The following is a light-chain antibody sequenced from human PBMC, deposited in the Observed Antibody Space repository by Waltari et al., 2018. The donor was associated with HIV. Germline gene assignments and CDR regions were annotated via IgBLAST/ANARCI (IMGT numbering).Light chain of an antibody. CDR2: EAS. V-gene: IGKV1-5*03. J-gene: IGKJ1*01. CDR3: HQYYNERT. Sequence: IQMTQSPSTLSASIGDRVTITCRASESIDNWLAWDQQKPGKAPKLLIYEASTLQSGVPPRFSGSGSGTDFTLTITNLQPDDFATYYCHQYYNERTFGQGTRVEI. CDR1: ESIDNW.